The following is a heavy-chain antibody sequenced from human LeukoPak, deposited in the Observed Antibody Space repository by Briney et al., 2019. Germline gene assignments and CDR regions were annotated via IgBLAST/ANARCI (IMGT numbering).Heavy chain of an antibody. CDR2: IFYSGDT. J-gene: IGHJ4*02. Sequence: PSETLSLTCTVSGGSISSYYWSWIRQPPGKGLEWIGYIFYSGDTNYNPSLKSRVTISVDTSKNQCSLKLNSATAADTAVYYCASGTYYYFDFWGQGALVTVSS. D-gene: IGHD6-13*01. CDR3: ASGTYYYFDF. CDR1: GGSISSYY. V-gene: IGHV4-59*01.